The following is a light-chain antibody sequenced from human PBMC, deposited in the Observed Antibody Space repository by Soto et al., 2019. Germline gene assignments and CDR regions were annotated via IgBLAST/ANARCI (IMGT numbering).Light chain of an antibody. CDR1: RSDIGDSNF. Sequence: QSALTQPASVSGSPGQSVTISCTGPRSDIGDSNFISWYQHSPGKAPRLLIFEVNNRPSGVSKRFSGSKAGNTASLTISGLLDDDEADYYCTSFAPGRIYVFGSGTKVTVL. V-gene: IGLV2-14*01. CDR2: EVN. J-gene: IGLJ1*01. CDR3: TSFAPGRIYV.